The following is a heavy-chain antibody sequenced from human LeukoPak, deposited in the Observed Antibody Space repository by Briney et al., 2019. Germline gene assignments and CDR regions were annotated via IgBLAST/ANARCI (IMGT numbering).Heavy chain of an antibody. J-gene: IGHJ6*03. CDR3: ARDRAGATAFYYYYYMDV. CDR2: IYHSGST. Sequence: SETLSLTCTVSGYSISSGYYWGWLRQPPGKGLEWIGSIYHSGSTYYNPSLKSRVTISVDTSKNQFSLKLSSVTAADTAVYYCARDRAGATAFYYYYYMDVWGKGTTVTVSS. V-gene: IGHV4-38-2*02. CDR1: GYSISSGYY. D-gene: IGHD1-26*01.